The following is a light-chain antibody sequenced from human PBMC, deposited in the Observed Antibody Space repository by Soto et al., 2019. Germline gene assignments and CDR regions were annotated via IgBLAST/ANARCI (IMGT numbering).Light chain of an antibody. CDR3: QQSYSTPYT. V-gene: IGKV1-39*01. Sequence: DIQMTQSPSSLSASVGDRVTITCRASQTFSNFLNWYQQKPGKAPKLLVYGASSLQSGVPSRFSGSGSGTDFTLTITSQQPEDFATYYCQQSYSTPYTFGQGTKLQIK. CDR1: QTFSNF. J-gene: IGKJ2*01. CDR2: GAS.